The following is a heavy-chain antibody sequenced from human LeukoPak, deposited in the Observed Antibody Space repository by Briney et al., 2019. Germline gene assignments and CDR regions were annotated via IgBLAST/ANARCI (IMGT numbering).Heavy chain of an antibody. D-gene: IGHD6-6*01. J-gene: IGHJ3*02. Sequence: GGSLRLSCAASGFTVSSNYMSWVRQAPGKGLEWVSVIYSGGSTYYADSVKGRFTISRDNSKSTLYLQMNSLRAEDTAVYYCACPSSSPDAFDIWGQGTMVTVSS. CDR2: IYSGGST. CDR1: GFTVSSNY. CDR3: ACPSSSPDAFDI. V-gene: IGHV3-66*02.